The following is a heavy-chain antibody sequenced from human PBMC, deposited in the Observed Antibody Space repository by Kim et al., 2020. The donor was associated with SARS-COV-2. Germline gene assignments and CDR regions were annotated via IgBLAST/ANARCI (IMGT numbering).Heavy chain of an antibody. Sequence: YADYGKGRFTISRDNAGNSLYLQMNTLRAEDTAVYYCARRGTSWYSQIDYWGQGTLVTVSS. D-gene: IGHD6-13*01. V-gene: IGHV3-11*03. CDR3: ARRGTSWYSQIDY. J-gene: IGHJ4*02.